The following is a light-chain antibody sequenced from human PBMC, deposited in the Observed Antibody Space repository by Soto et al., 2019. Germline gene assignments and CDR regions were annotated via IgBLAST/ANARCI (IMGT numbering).Light chain of an antibody. CDR2: GVS. Sequence: QSFLTQPASVSGSPGQSITISCTGTSSDVGGYNYVSWYQQHSGKAPKLMIHGVSNRPSGVSNRFSGSKSGNTASLTISGLQAEDEADYYCSSYTSSRAYVFGIGTKVTVL. CDR3: SSYTSSRAYV. J-gene: IGLJ1*01. V-gene: IGLV2-14*01. CDR1: SSDVGGYNY.